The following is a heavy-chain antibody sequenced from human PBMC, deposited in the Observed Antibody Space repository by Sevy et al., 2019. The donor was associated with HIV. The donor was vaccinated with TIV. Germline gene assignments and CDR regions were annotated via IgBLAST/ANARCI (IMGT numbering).Heavy chain of an antibody. Sequence: GGSLRLSCAASGLSVSDNYMNWVRQAPGKGLEWVGRIKSKTDGGTTDYAAPVKGRFTISRDDSKNTLYLQMNSLKTEDTAVYYCTTVTIFGVVIIPFDYWGQGTLVTVSS. CDR3: TTVTIFGVVIIPFDY. CDR2: IKSKTDGGTT. J-gene: IGHJ4*02. V-gene: IGHV3-15*01. CDR1: GLSVSDNY. D-gene: IGHD3-3*01.